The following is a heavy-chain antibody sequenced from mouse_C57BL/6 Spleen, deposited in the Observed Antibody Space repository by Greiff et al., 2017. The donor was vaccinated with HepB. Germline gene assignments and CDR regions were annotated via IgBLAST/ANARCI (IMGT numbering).Heavy chain of an antibody. D-gene: IGHD1-1*01. J-gene: IGHJ4*01. Sequence: EVKLMESGGGLVKPGGSLKLSCAASGFTFSDYGMHWVRQAPEKGLEWVAYISSGSSTIYYAETVKGRFTISRDNAKNTLFLQMTSLRSEDTAMYYCARERYYGVWDYWGQGTSVTVSS. CDR1: GFTFSDYG. V-gene: IGHV5-17*01. CDR2: ISSGSSTI. CDR3: ARERYYGVWDY.